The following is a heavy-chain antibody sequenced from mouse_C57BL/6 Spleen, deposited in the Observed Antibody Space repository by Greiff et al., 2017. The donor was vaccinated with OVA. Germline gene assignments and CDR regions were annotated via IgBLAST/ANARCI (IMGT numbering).Heavy chain of an antibody. CDR1: GYTFTSYW. CDR2: INPSNGGT. Sequence: QVQLQQPGTELVKPGASVKLSCKASGYTFTSYWMHWVKQRPGQGLEWIGNINPSNGGTNYNEKFKSKATLTVDKSSSTAYMQLSSLTSEDSAVYYCARPLLYYGSSGGYVDVWGTGTTVTVSS. CDR3: ARPLLYYGSSGGYVDV. J-gene: IGHJ1*03. V-gene: IGHV1-53*01. D-gene: IGHD1-1*01.